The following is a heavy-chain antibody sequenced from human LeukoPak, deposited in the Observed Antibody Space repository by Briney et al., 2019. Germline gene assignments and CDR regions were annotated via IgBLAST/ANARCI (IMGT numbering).Heavy chain of an antibody. CDR1: GGSISSSSYY. J-gene: IGHJ6*03. CDR3: AGGRYSSGWTSYYYYYYMDV. D-gene: IGHD6-19*01. CDR2: IYYSGST. Sequence: SETLSLTCTVSGGSISSSSYYWGWIRQPPGKGLEWIGSIYYSGSTNYNPSLKSRVTISVDTSKNQFSLKLSSVTAADTAVYYCAGGRYSSGWTSYYYYYYMDVWGKGTTVTISS. V-gene: IGHV4-39*07.